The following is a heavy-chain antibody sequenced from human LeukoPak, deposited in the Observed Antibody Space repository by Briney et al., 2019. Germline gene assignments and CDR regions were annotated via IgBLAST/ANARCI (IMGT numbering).Heavy chain of an antibody. CDR1: GVSISSGGYC. CDR3: ARGGLGAITMVRGVPSCWFDL. V-gene: IGHV4-31*02. Sequence: PSETLSLSCTVSGVSISSGGYCWGCIRPHPGQGLEWVGYICYSGSTYYNPSLKSRVTISGDTSKNQFSLKLSSVSAADTAVYYCARGGLGAITMVRGVPSCWFDLWGQGTLVTVSS. D-gene: IGHD3-10*01. J-gene: IGHJ5*02. CDR2: ICYSGST.